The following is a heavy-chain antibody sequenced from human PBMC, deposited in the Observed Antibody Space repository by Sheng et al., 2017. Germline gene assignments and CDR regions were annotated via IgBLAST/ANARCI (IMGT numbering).Heavy chain of an antibody. J-gene: IGHJ6*02. CDR3: ARIQRLGSYNLDYYYGMDV. V-gene: IGHV4-4*07. Sequence: QVQLQESGPGLVKPSETLSLTCTVSGGSISSYYWSWIRQPAGKGLEWIGRIYTSGSTNYNPSLKSRVTMSVDTSKNQFSLKLSSVTAADTAVYYCARIQRLGSYNLDYYYGMDVWGQGTTVTVSS. CDR2: IYTSGST. D-gene: IGHD2-15*01. CDR1: GGSISSYY.